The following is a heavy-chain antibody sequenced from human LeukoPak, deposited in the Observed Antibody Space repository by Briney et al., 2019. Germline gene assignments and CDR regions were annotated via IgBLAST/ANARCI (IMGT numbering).Heavy chain of an antibody. J-gene: IGHJ3*02. CDR3: ARGRGWGTFDI. D-gene: IGHD3-10*01. CDR1: GFTFSSYW. V-gene: IGHV3-74*01. Sequence: GGSLRLSCAASGFTFSSYWMHWVRQVPGKGLVWVSRINSDGSSTSYADSVKGRFTISRDNAKNTLYLQMNSQRAEDTAVYYCARGRGWGTFDIWGQGTMVTVSS. CDR2: INSDGSST.